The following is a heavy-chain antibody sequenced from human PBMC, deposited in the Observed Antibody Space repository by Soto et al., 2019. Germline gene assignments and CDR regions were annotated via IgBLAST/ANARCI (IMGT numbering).Heavy chain of an antibody. Sequence: QVQLQESGPGLVKPSQTLSLTCTFSVSGGSIRSGGYYWSWVRQHPGKGLESIGYISDSGSTTYNPSLKSRVTMSVDTSKKQFSLRLPSVTAADTAVYYCAALAAASTGSYDYWGQGTLVTVSS. J-gene: IGHJ4*02. D-gene: IGHD6-13*01. V-gene: IGHV4-31*03. CDR1: GGSIRSGGYY. CDR2: ISDSGST. CDR3: AALAAASTGSYDY.